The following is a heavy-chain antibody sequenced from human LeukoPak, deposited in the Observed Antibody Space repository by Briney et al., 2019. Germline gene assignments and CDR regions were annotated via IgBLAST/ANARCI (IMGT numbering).Heavy chain of an antibody. Sequence: GGSLRLSCAASGFTFSNYGMHWVRQAPGKGLEWVVFIRYDGSNKYYADSVKGRFTISRDNSKNTLYLQMKSLRAEDTAVYYCAKGGGYEAQYYYYYLDVWGKGTTVTISS. CDR1: GFTFSNYG. CDR2: IRYDGSNK. V-gene: IGHV3-30*02. CDR3: AKGGGYEAQYYYYYLDV. J-gene: IGHJ6*03. D-gene: IGHD5-12*01.